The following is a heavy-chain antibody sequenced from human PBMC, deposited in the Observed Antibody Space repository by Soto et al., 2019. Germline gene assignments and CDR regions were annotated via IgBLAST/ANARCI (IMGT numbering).Heavy chain of an antibody. CDR3: ARARDGGGYRGLDFDY. CDR1: GFTFSDYY. CDR2: ISSSSSYT. V-gene: IGHV3-11*06. J-gene: IGHJ4*02. Sequence: QVQLVESGGGLVKPGGSLRLSCAASGFTFSDYYMSWIRQAPGKGLEWVSYISSSSSYTNYADSVKGRFTISRDNAKNALYLKMNSLRAEDTAVYYCARARDGGGYRGLDFDYWGQGPLVTVSS. D-gene: IGHD5-12*01.